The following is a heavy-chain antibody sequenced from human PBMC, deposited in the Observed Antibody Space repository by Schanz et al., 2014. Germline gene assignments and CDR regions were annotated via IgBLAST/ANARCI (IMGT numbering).Heavy chain of an antibody. CDR2: ISHSGGSK. V-gene: IGHV3-23*04. CDR3: AKARRKSDCSGGRCFHYSYYGMDV. CDR1: GFTVSSNH. J-gene: IGHJ6*02. Sequence: EGQLAESGGGLVQPGGSLRLSCAVSGFTVSSNHMSWVRQAPGKGLEWVSSISHSGGSKYYADSVKGRFTISRDNSENTLYLQMNSLSADDTAVYYCAKARRKSDCSGGRCFHYSYYGMDVWGQGTTVTVSS. D-gene: IGHD2-15*01.